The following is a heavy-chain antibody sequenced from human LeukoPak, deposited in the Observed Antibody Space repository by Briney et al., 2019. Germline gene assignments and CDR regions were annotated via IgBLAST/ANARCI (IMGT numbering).Heavy chain of an antibody. J-gene: IGHJ6*04. CDR1: GGSISSYY. CDR3: ARMTYDPHGVDV. CDR2: IDNSGST. D-gene: IGHD5-12*01. V-gene: IGHV4-59*01. Sequence: KASETLSLTCTVSGGSISSYYWSWIRQPPGKGLEWIGYIDNSGSTNYNPSLKSRVTISVDKSKNQFSLKLSSVTAADTAVYYCARMTYDPHGVDVWGKGTTVTVSS.